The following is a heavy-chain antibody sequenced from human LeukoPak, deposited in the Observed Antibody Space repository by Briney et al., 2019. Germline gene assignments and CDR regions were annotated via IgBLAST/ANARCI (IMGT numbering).Heavy chain of an antibody. CDR3: ARDLGYCSGGSCYLDY. CDR2: IYSGGAT. Sequence: PGGSLRLSCAASGITVNTNYMSWVRQAPGKGLEWVSIIYSGGATFYADSVKGRFTISRDNAKNSLYLQMNSLRAEDTAVYYCARDLGYCSGGSCYLDYWGQGTLVTVSS. CDR1: GITVNTNY. D-gene: IGHD2-15*01. V-gene: IGHV3-66*01. J-gene: IGHJ4*02.